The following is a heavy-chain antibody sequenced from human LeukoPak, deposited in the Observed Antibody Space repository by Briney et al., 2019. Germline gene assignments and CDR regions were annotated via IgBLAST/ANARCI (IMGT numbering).Heavy chain of an antibody. V-gene: IGHV1-2*02. Sequence: GASVKVSCKASGYTFTGYYMHWVRQAPGQGLEWMGWINPNSGGTNYAQKFQGRVTMTRDTSISTAYMELSRLRSDDTAVYYCARSPNWNDYYFDYWGQGTLVTVSS. CDR2: INPNSGGT. J-gene: IGHJ4*02. D-gene: IGHD1-20*01. CDR3: ARSPNWNDYYFDY. CDR1: GYTFTGYY.